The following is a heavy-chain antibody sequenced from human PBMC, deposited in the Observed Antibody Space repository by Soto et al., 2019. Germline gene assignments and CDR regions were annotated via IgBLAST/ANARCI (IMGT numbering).Heavy chain of an antibody. CDR3: ARVDIVATVGGWFDP. CDR1: GGSISSHY. V-gene: IGHV4-59*11. D-gene: IGHD5-12*01. CDR2: IYYSGST. Sequence: SETLSLTCTVSGGSISSHYWSWIRQPPGKGLEWIGYIYYSGSTNYNPSLKSRVTISVDTSKNQFSLKLSSVTAADTAVYYCARVDIVATVGGWFDPWGQGNLVT. J-gene: IGHJ5*02.